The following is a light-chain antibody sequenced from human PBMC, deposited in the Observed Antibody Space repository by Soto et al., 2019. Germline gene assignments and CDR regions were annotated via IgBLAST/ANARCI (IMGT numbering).Light chain of an antibody. J-gene: IGKJ5*01. Sequence: DIQMAHTPSALPRSGGDRISRWCQASQDISNYLNWYQQKPGKAPKILIYDASNLETGVPTRFSGSGSGTDFTFTIGSLQPEEIATYDCKHDDNLSTCGGGTRREI. CDR3: KHDDNLST. CDR1: QDISNY. CDR2: DAS. V-gene: IGKV1-33*01.